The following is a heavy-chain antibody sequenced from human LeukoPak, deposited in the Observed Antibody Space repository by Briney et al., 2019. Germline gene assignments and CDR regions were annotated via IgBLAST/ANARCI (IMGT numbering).Heavy chain of an antibody. J-gene: IGHJ6*02. V-gene: IGHV1-2*02. CDR1: GYTFTGYY. CDR2: INPNSGGT. D-gene: IGHD2-2*01. Sequence: ASVKVSCKASGYTFTGYYMHWVRQAPGQGLEWMGWINPNSGGTNYAQKFQGRVTMSRDTSISTANMELSRLRSDDTAVYYCARILLIRYCSSTSCYPPPIGMDVWGQGTTVTVSS. CDR3: ARILLIRYCSSTSCYPPPIGMDV.